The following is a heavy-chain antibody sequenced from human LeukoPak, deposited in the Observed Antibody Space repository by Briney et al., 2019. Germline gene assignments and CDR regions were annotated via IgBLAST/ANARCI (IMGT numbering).Heavy chain of an antibody. J-gene: IGHJ4*02. CDR1: GGSLSGYL. CDR3: ARHYDSSGYYFDY. Sequence: ASETLSLTSADPGGSLSGYLWSWIRQPPGKGLEWIGYVYYSGSTNYNPSLKSRVTISVDTSKNQFSLRLSSVTAADTAVYYCARHYDSSGYYFDYWGQGTLVTVSS. D-gene: IGHD3-22*01. V-gene: IGHV4-59*08. CDR2: VYYSGST.